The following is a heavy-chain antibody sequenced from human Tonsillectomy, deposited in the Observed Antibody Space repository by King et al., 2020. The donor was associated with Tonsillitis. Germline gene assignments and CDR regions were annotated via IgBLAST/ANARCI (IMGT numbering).Heavy chain of an antibody. CDR1: GFAFSNTW. CDR3: TSDLGYCSGISCYIVF. V-gene: IGHV3-15*01. Sequence: VQLVESGGGLVKPGGSLRLSCAASGFAFSNTWMSCVRQAPGRGLEWVGRIKSRAVGGTSDDFATVKGRFTISRDDEKKTVFLQMISLKIADTAVYYCTSDLGYCSGISCYIVFGGQGTLVTVSS. CDR2: IKSRAVGGTS. D-gene: IGHD2-2*02. J-gene: IGHJ4*02.